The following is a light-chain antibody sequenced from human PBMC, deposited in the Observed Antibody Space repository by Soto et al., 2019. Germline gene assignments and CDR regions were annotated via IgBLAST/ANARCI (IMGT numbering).Light chain of an antibody. J-gene: IGLJ1*01. CDR3: CSYTSSTLYV. Sequence: QSALTQPASVSGSPGQSIAISCTGTSSDVGGYNYVSWYQQHPGKAPKLMIYDVTSRPSGVSDRFSGSKSGTTASLTTSGLQAEDEADYYCCSYTSSTLYVFGTGTKVTVL. V-gene: IGLV2-14*03. CDR1: SSDVGGYNY. CDR2: DVT.